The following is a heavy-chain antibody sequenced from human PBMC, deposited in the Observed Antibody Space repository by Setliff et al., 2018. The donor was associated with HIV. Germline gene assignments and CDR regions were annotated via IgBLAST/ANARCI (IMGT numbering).Heavy chain of an antibody. Sequence: PSETLSLTCTVSGDSISSGSYYWSWIRQPAGKGLEWIGRIYTCGSTNYNPSLKSRVTISVDTSKNQFSLKLSSVTAADAAVYYCARGSYSSSWYGSHFDYWGQGILVTVSS. V-gene: IGHV4-61*02. CDR2: IYTCGST. D-gene: IGHD6-13*01. CDR3: ARGSYSSSWYGSHFDY. J-gene: IGHJ4*02. CDR1: GDSISSGSYY.